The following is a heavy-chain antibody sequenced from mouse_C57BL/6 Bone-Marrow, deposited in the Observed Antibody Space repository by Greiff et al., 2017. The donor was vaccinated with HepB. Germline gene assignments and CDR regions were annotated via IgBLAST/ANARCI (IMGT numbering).Heavy chain of an antibody. CDR2: IDPETGGT. Sequence: QVQLQQSGAELVRPGASVTLSCKASGYTFTDYEMHWVKQTPVHGLEWIGAIDPETGGTAYNQKFKGKAILTADKSSSTAYMELCSLTSEDSAVYYCTRLPLYSDYAMDYWGQGTSVTVSS. V-gene: IGHV1-15*01. CDR1: GYTFTDYE. CDR3: TRLPLYSDYAMDY. D-gene: IGHD2-12*01. J-gene: IGHJ4*01.